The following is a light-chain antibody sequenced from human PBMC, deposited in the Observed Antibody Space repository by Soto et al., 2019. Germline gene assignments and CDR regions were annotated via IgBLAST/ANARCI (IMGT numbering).Light chain of an antibody. CDR2: AAS. CDR1: QSISSH. CDR3: KQSYSTPRT. Sequence: DIQMTQSPSSLSASVGDRVTITCRASQSISSHLNWYQQKPGKAPKLLIYAASSLQSGVPSRFSGSGSGTDFTLTISTLQPEDFATYYCKQSYSTPRTFGQGTKVEIK. J-gene: IGKJ1*01. V-gene: IGKV1-39*01.